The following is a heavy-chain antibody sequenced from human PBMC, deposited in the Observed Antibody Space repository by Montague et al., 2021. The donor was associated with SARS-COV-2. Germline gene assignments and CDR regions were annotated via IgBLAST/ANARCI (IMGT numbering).Heavy chain of an antibody. CDR1: GGSFSRYY. CDR2: IYYSGST. CDR3: AGVEGGGVIDY. Sequence: SETLSLTCAVSGGSFSRYYWSWIRQPPGKGLEWIGYIYYSGSTNYNPSLKSRVTISVDTSKNQFSLKLSSVTAADTAVYYCAGVEGGGVIDYWGQGTLVTVSS. V-gene: IGHV4-59*01. D-gene: IGHD2-8*02. J-gene: IGHJ4*02.